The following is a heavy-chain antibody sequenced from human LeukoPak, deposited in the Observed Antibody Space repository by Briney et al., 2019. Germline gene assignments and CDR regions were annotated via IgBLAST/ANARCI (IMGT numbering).Heavy chain of an antibody. CDR1: GGAIRNDIFS. CDR3: ARIRVPVHYGSGNFGGYVDY. V-gene: IGHV4-39*07. D-gene: IGHD3-10*01. J-gene: IGHJ4*02. CDR2: ISNAGNS. Sequence: SETLSLTCSVSGGAIRNDIFSWGWVRQPPGKELEWIGTISNAGNSEYNPSLKSRVTMTIDTSNRQFSLRLNSVTAADTAVYFCARIRVPVHYGSGNFGGYVDYWDQGTLVTVSS.